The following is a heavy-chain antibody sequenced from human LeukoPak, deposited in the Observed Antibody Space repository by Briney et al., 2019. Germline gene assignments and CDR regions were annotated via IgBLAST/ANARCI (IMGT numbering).Heavy chain of an antibody. V-gene: IGHV3-11*04. D-gene: IGHD3-22*01. Sequence: GGSLRLSCAASGFTFSDYYMSWIRQAPGKGLEWVSYISSSGSTIYYAGSVKGRFTISRDNAKNSLYLQMNSLRAEDTAVYYCASGYYYDSSGYLGVFDYWGQGTLVTVSS. CDR3: ASGYYYDSSGYLGVFDY. J-gene: IGHJ4*02. CDR2: ISSSGSTI. CDR1: GFTFSDYY.